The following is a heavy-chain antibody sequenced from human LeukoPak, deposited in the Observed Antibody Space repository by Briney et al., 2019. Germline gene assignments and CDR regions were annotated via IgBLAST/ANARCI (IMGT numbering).Heavy chain of an antibody. J-gene: IGHJ4*02. CDR1: GFTVSNNY. V-gene: IGHV3-53*01. Sequence: GGSLRLSCAASGFTVSNNYMTWVRQAPGKGLEWVSFIYSGGRTDYADSVKGRFTISRDNSKNTLYLQMNSLRVEDTAVYYCARGDLVVTLEGPIDYWGQGTLVTVSS. CDR2: IYSGGRT. CDR3: ARGDLVVTLEGPIDY. D-gene: IGHD2-21*02.